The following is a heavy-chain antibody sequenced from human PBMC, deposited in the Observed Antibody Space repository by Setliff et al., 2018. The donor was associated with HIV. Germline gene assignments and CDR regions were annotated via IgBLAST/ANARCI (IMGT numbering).Heavy chain of an antibody. CDR2: IYYNGIT. J-gene: IGHJ4*02. Sequence: SETLSLTCTVSGGSISSHYWSWIRQAPGKGLEWMASIYYNGITNYNPSLKSRVIISIDTSKTQFSLKLSSVTAADTAVYYCARDQSDWFYWGQGTLVTSPQ. D-gene: IGHD3-3*01. CDR3: ARDQSDWFY. CDR1: GGSISSHY. V-gene: IGHV4-59*11.